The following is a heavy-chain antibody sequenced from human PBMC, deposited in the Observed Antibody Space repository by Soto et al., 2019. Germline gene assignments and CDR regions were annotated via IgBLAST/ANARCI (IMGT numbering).Heavy chain of an antibody. CDR2: IYYSGST. V-gene: IGHV4-59*01. J-gene: IGHJ4*02. CDR3: ARGTYGDYGDVY. D-gene: IGHD4-17*01. CDR1: GGSISSYY. Sequence: SETLSLTCTVSGGSISSYYWSWIRQPPGKGLEWIGYIYYSGSTNYNPSLKSRVTISVDTSKNQFSLKLSSVTAADTAVYYCARGTYGDYGDVYWGQGTLVTVSS.